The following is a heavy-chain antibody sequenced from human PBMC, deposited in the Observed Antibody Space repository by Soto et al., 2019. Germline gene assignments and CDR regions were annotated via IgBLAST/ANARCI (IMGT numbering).Heavy chain of an antibody. CDR2: IYYSGST. D-gene: IGHD3-22*01. CDR1: GGSISSYY. Sequence: SETLSLTCTVSGGSISSYYWSWIRRPPGKGLEWIGYIYYSGSTNYNPSLKSRVTISVDTFKNQFSLKLSSVTAADTAVHYCARDHPYYDSSGYTNWFDPWGQGTLVTVSS. CDR3: ARDHPYYDSSGYTNWFDP. J-gene: IGHJ5*02. V-gene: IGHV4-59*01.